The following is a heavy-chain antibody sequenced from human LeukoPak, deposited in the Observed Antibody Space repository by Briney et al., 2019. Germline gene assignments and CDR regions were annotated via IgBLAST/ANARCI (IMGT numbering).Heavy chain of an antibody. D-gene: IGHD3-10*01. CDR1: GGSISSHY. CDR3: ARDYYGSGSYRNWFGP. Sequence: SETLSLTCTVSGGSISSHYWSWIRQPPGKGLEWIGYIYYSGSTNYNPSLKSRVTISVDTSKNQFSLKLSSVTAADTAVYYCARDYYGSGSYRNWFGPWGQGTLVTVSS. V-gene: IGHV4-59*11. CDR2: IYYSGST. J-gene: IGHJ5*02.